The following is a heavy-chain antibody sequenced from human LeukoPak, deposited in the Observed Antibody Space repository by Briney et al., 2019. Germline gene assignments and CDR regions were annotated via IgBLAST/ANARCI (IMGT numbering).Heavy chain of an antibody. D-gene: IGHD5-12*01. V-gene: IGHV3-30*02. J-gene: IGHJ6*03. Sequence: GGSLRLSCAASGFTFSSYAMSWVRQAPGKGLEWVAFIRYDGSNKYYADSVKGRFTISRDNSKNTLYLHVNSLRPEDTAVYYCAKGGGYEAQYYYYYMDVWGKGTTVTISS. CDR3: AKGGGYEAQYYYYYMDV. CDR2: IRYDGSNK. CDR1: GFTFSSYA.